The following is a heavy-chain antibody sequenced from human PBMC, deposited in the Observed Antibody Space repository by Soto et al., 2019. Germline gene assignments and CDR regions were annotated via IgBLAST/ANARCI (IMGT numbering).Heavy chain of an antibody. V-gene: IGHV1-2*02. Sequence: ASVKLSCKASGYTFTGYYMHWVRQAPGQGLEWMGWINPNSGGTNYAQKFQGRVTMTRDTSISTAYMELSRLRSEDTAVYYCARVVVTAIEFRWFDPWGQGTLVTVSS. CDR3: ARVVVTAIEFRWFDP. D-gene: IGHD2-21*02. J-gene: IGHJ5*02. CDR1: GYTFTGYY. CDR2: INPNSGGT.